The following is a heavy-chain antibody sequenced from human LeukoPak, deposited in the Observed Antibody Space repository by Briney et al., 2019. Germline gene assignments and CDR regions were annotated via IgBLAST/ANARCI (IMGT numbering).Heavy chain of an antibody. Sequence: GGSLRLSCAASGFTFSTYSMNWVRQAPGKGLEWVSSISSSGSYIYYADSVKGRFTISRDNAKNSLYLQMNSLRAEDTAVYCCAVYYYGSGSYADWGQGTLVTVSS. D-gene: IGHD3-10*01. CDR2: ISSSGSYI. CDR1: GFTFSTYS. V-gene: IGHV3-21*01. J-gene: IGHJ4*02. CDR3: AVYYYGSGSYAD.